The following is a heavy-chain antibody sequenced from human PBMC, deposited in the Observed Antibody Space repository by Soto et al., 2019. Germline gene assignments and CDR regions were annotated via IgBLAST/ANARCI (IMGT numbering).Heavy chain of an antibody. CDR2: IIPIFGTA. Sequence: SVKVSCKASGGTFSSYAISWVRQAPGQGLEWMGGIIPIFGTANYAQKFQGRVTITADESTSTAYMELSSLRSEDTAVYYCASVSPYCGGDCYSGRFGWCDPWG. CDR1: GGTFSSYA. CDR3: ASVSPYCGGDCYSGRFGWCDP. V-gene: IGHV1-69*13. D-gene: IGHD2-21*02. J-gene: IGHJ5*02.